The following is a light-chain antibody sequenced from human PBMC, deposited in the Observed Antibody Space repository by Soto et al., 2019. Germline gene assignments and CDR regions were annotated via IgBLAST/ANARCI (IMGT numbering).Light chain of an antibody. CDR3: QPYGAHSQVT. Sequence: DIQMTQSPSTVSASVGDRVAITCRASQSISTSLAWYQQKPGKAPRLLIYRASSLEEGVPSRFSGSGSGTAFTLTIGGLQPDDFATYYCQPYGAHSQVTFGQGTKLEI. CDR2: RAS. CDR1: QSISTS. J-gene: IGKJ2*01. V-gene: IGKV1-5*03.